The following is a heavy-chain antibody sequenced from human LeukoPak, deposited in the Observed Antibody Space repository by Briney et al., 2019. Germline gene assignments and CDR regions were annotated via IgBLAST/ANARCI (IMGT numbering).Heavy chain of an antibody. CDR3: ASRATIVGATLGDY. D-gene: IGHD1-26*01. J-gene: IGHJ4*02. CDR1: GFTFSSYA. CDR2: ISYDGSNK. V-gene: IGHV3-30-3*01. Sequence: GGSLRLSCAASGFTFSSYAMSWVRQAPGKGLEWVAVISYDGSNKYYADSVKGRFTISRDNSKNTLYLQMNSLRAEDTAVYYCASRATIVGATLGDYWGQGTLVTVSS.